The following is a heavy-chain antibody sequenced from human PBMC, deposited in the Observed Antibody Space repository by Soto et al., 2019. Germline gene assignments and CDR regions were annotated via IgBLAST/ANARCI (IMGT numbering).Heavy chain of an antibody. J-gene: IGHJ6*02. CDR3: ARGPYDMVAWTGGMDV. CDR2: IYYSGST. Sequence: QVQLQESGPGLVKPSQTLSLTCTVSGGSISSGGYYWSWIRQHPGKGLEWIGYIYYSGSTYYNPSIKRRVTISVDTSKNPFSLKLSSVTAADTAVYYCARGPYDMVAWTGGMDVWGQGTTVTVSS. D-gene: IGHD3-9*01. CDR1: GGSISSGGYY. V-gene: IGHV4-31*03.